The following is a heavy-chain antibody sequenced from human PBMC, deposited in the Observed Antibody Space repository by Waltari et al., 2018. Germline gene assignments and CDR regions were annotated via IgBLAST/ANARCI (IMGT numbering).Heavy chain of an antibody. CDR3: ARDPDDRARLLDY. CDR1: GYTFTGYY. Sequence: QVQLVQSGAEVKKPGASVKVSCKASGYTFTGYYLHWLRQAPGQGLEWMGWINPNSGGTNYAQKFQGRVTMTRDTSISTAYMELSRLRSDDTAVYYCARDPDDRARLLDYWGQGTLVTVSS. V-gene: IGHV1-2*02. CDR2: INPNSGGT. D-gene: IGHD3-22*01. J-gene: IGHJ4*02.